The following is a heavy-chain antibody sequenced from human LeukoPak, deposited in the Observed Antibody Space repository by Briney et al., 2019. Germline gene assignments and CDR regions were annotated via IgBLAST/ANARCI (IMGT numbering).Heavy chain of an antibody. CDR1: GGSISSSSYY. CDR3: AGSWGDDMFDP. V-gene: IGHV4-39*07. D-gene: IGHD3-16*01. J-gene: IGHJ5*02. CDR2: IYYSGST. Sequence: SETLSLTCTVSGGSISSSSYYWGWIRQPPGKGLEWIGSIYYSGSTYYNPSLKSRVTMSVDTSKNQFSLKLSSVTAADTAVYYCAGSWGDDMFDPWGQGTLVTVSS.